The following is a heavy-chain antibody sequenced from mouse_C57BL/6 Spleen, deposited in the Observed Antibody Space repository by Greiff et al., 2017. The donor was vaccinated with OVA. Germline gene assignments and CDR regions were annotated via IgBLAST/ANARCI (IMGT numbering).Heavy chain of an antibody. CDR3: ARDWDWYFDV. Sequence: QVQLQQSGPELVKPGASVKISCKASGYAFSSSWMNWVKQRPGKGLEWIGRIYPGDGDTNYNGKFKGKATLTADKSSSTAYMQLSSLTSEDSAVYFCARDWDWYFDVWGTGPTVTVSS. V-gene: IGHV1-82*01. CDR1: GYAFSSSW. CDR2: IYPGDGDT. J-gene: IGHJ1*03.